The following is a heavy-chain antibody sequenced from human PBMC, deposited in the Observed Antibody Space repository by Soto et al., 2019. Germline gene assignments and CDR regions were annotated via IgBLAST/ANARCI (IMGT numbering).Heavy chain of an antibody. CDR2: ISAYNGNT. V-gene: IGHV1-18*01. CDR3: ASEPVYCGGDCYNA. J-gene: IGHJ4*02. Sequence: ASMKVSCKASGYTFTSYGISWVRQAPGQGLEWMGWISAYNGNTNYAQKLQGRVTMTTDTSTSTAYMELRSLRSGDTAVYYCASEPVYCGGDCYNAWGQGTLVTVSS. CDR1: GYTFTSYG. D-gene: IGHD2-21*01.